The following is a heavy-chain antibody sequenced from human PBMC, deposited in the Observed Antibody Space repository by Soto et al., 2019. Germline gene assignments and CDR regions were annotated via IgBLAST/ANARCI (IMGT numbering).Heavy chain of an antibody. CDR3: ARDLNYYDSSGYYGPFDY. CDR2: IWYDGSNK. V-gene: IGHV3-33*01. Sequence: PGGSLRLSCAASGFTFSSYGMHWVRQAPGKGLEWVAVIWYDGSNKYYADSVKGRFTISRDNSKNTLYLQMNSLRAEDTAVYYCARDLNYYDSSGYYGPFDYWGQGTLVTVSS. CDR1: GFTFSSYG. J-gene: IGHJ4*02. D-gene: IGHD3-22*01.